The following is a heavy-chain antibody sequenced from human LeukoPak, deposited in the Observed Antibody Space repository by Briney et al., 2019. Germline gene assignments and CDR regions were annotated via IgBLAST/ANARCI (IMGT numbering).Heavy chain of an antibody. CDR2: IYYSGST. CDR1: GASISSDY. D-gene: IGHD3-16*01. J-gene: IGHJ4*02. V-gene: IGHV4-59*01. Sequence: SETLSLTCTVSGASISSDYWTWIRQPPGMGLEWLGYIYYSGSTNYNPSLKSRVTMSVDTSRNQFSLEVPSVTAADSAVYYCARYLRQPGTFYLDHWGQGTLVTVSS. CDR3: ARYLRQPGTFYLDH.